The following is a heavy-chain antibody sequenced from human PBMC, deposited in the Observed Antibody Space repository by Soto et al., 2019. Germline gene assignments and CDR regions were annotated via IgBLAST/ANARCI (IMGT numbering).Heavy chain of an antibody. D-gene: IGHD5-12*01. J-gene: IGHJ4*02. Sequence: EVQLVQSGAEVKKPGESLKISCKGSGYSFTSYWIGWVRQMPGKGLEWMGIIYPGDSDTRYSPSFQGQVTISADKSIXTAYLQWSSLQASDTAMYYCARLKRDGYNYSPLYYWGQGTLVTVSS. CDR2: IYPGDSDT. CDR1: GYSFTSYW. V-gene: IGHV5-51*03. CDR3: ARLKRDGYNYSPLYY.